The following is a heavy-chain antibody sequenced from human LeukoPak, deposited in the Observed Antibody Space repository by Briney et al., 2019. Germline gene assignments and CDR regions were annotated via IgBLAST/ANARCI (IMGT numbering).Heavy chain of an antibody. CDR3: AREGTVTMDYYFDY. V-gene: IGHV3-48*03. J-gene: IGHJ4*02. Sequence: PGGSLRLSCAASGFTFSSYEMNWVRQAPGKGLEWVSYISSSGSIIYYADSVKGRFTISRDNAKNSLYLQMNSLRAEDTAVYYRAREGTVTMDYYFDYWGQGTLVTVSS. D-gene: IGHD4-17*01. CDR1: GFTFSSYE. CDR2: ISSSGSII.